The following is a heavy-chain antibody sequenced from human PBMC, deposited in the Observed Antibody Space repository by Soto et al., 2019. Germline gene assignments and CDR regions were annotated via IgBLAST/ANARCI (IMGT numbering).Heavy chain of an antibody. CDR2: ISYDGSNK. D-gene: IGHD2-21*02. CDR3: ARYIVVVTATYAFDI. V-gene: IGHV3-30-3*01. Sequence: QVQLVESGGGVVQPGRSLRLSCAASGFTFSSYAMHWVRQAPGKGLEWVAVISYDGSNKYYADSVKGRFTISRDNSQNTLYLQMNSLGAEDTAVYYCARYIVVVTATYAFDIWGQGTMVTVSS. CDR1: GFTFSSYA. J-gene: IGHJ3*02.